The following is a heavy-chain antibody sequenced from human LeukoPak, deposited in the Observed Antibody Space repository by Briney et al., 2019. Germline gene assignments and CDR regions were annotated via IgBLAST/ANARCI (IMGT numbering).Heavy chain of an antibody. Sequence: ASVKVSCKASGYTFTGYYIHWVRQAPGQGLEWMGWSNAGNGNTKYSQEFQGRVTITRDTSASTAYMELSSLRSEDMAVYYCARDGGYCSSTSCYVNAFDIWGQGTMVTVSS. D-gene: IGHD2-2*01. V-gene: IGHV1-3*02. CDR2: SNAGNGNT. J-gene: IGHJ3*02. CDR3: ARDGGYCSSTSCYVNAFDI. CDR1: GYTFTGYY.